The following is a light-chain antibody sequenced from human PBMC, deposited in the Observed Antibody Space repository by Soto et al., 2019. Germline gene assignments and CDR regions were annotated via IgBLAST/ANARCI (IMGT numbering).Light chain of an antibody. CDR1: SGSIATNY. CDR2: EDK. CDR3: QSYDSNNLMV. J-gene: IGLJ3*02. Sequence: NFMLTQPHSVSESPGKTVIISCTRSSGSIATNYVQWYQQRPGSSPTTVIYEDKQRPSGVPDRFSGSIDSSSNSASLTISGLKTEDEADYHCQSYDSNNLMVFGGGTKLTVL. V-gene: IGLV6-57*01.